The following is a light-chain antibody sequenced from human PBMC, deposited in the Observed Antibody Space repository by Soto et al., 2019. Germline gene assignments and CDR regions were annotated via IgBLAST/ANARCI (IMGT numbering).Light chain of an antibody. CDR3: QHYGSSAYT. Sequence: EFVLKQSPGTLSLSPGESATLSCRASKSVRSNYLAWYQQKPGQSPRLLIYVASNRATGIPDRFSGSGSGTDFTLTISRLEPEDFAVFYCQHYGSSAYTFGQGTTLEIK. V-gene: IGKV3-20*01. J-gene: IGKJ2*01. CDR2: VAS. CDR1: KSVRSNY.